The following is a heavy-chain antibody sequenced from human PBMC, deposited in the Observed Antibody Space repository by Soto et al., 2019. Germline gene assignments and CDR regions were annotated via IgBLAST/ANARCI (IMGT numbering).Heavy chain of an antibody. J-gene: IGHJ3*02. Sequence: SETLSLTCTVSGCSIRTSYWSWIRQPPGKGLEWIGYTYNSGSTNYNPSLKSRVTISVDTSKNQFSLHLSSVTAADTAVYYCARDAFDIWGQGTMVT. V-gene: IGHV4-59*01. CDR3: ARDAFDI. CDR1: GCSIRTSY. CDR2: TYNSGST.